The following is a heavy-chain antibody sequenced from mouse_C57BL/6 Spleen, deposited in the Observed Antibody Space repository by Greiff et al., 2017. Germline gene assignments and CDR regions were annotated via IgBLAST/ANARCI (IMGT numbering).Heavy chain of an antibody. J-gene: IGHJ2*01. CDR3: VRQLGDY. CDR1: GFSFNTYA. D-gene: IGHD3-3*01. CDR2: IRSKSNNYAT. V-gene: IGHV10-1*01. Sequence: EVKVEESGGGLVQPKGSLKLSCAASGFSFNTYAMNWVRQAPGKGLEWVARIRSKSNNYATYYADSVKDRFTISRDDSESMLYLQMNNLKTEDTAMYYCVRQLGDYWGQGTTLTVSS.